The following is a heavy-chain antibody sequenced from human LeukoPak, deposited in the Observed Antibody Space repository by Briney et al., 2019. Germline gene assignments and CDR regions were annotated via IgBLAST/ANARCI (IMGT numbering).Heavy chain of an antibody. CDR2: INPNSGGT. CDR3: ARDKDTAMVGDY. Sequence: ASVNVSCKASGYTSTGHYMHWVRQAPGQGLEWMGWINPNSGGTNYAQNFQGRVTMTRDTSISSAYMELSSLRSDDTAVYYCARDKDTAMVGDYWGQGTLLTVSS. CDR1: GYTSTGHY. D-gene: IGHD5-18*01. V-gene: IGHV1-2*02. J-gene: IGHJ4*02.